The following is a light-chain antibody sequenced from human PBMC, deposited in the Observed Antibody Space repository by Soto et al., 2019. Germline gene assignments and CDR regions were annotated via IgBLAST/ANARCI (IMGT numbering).Light chain of an antibody. CDR3: QHMRA. J-gene: IGKJ1*01. Sequence: DIQMTQSPSTLSASVGDRVTITCRASQSISSWLALYQQKPGKAPEVLIYEASTLESGVPSRFSGSGFGTEFSLTISSLQPDDFGSYYCQHMRAFGQGTKVDIK. V-gene: IGKV1-5*01. CDR2: EAS. CDR1: QSISSW.